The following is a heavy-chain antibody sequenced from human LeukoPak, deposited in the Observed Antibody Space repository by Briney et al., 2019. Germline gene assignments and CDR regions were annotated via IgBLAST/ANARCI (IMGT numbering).Heavy chain of an antibody. J-gene: IGHJ4*02. V-gene: IGHV5-51*01. CDR2: IYPGDSDT. CDR1: GYSFTSYW. CDR3: ARIGIAADYYFDY. D-gene: IGHD6-6*01. Sequence: GESLQISCKGSGYSFTSYWIGWVRQMPGKGLGWMGIIYPGDSDTRYSPSFQGQVTISADKSISTAYLQWSSLKASDTAMYYCARIGIAADYYFDYWGQGTLVTVSS.